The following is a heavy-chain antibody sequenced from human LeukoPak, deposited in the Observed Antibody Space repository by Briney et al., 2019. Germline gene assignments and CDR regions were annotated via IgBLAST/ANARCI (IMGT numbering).Heavy chain of an antibody. Sequence: GGSLRLSCVASGFTFSSYSMNWVRQAPGKGLEWVSSISSSSSYIYYADSVKGRFTISRDNAKNSLFLQMNSLRPDDTAVHYCAIVAVAAKYDYWGQGTLVTVSS. CDR1: GFTFSSYS. V-gene: IGHV3-21*01. D-gene: IGHD6-19*01. CDR3: AIVAVAAKYDY. J-gene: IGHJ4*02. CDR2: ISSSSSYI.